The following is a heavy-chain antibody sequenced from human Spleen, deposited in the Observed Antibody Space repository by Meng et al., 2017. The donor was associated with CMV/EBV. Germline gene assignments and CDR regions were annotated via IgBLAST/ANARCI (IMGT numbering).Heavy chain of an antibody. J-gene: IGHJ4*02. CDR2: INSDGSGT. V-gene: IGHV3-74*01. D-gene: IGHD3-3*01. CDR3: ASQFGVVSY. CDR1: GFTFISNW. Sequence: LSCAASGFTFISNWVHWVRQAPGKGLVWVSRINSDGSGTNYADSVKGRFTISRDNDKNTLYLQMNSLRAEDTAVYYCASQFGVVSYWGQGTLVTVSS.